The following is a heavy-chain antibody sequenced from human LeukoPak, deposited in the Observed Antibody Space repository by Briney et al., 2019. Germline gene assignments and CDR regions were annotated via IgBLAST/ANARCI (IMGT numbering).Heavy chain of an antibody. J-gene: IGHJ6*02. V-gene: IGHV3-30*18. CDR2: IPYDGSNK. CDR1: GFTFSSYG. Sequence: PGGSLRLSCAASGFTFSSYGMHWVRQAPGKGLEWVAVIPYDGSNKYYADSVKGRFTISRDNSKNTLYLQMNSLRAEDTAVYYCAKDLQYQLPYYYYGMDVWGQGTTVTVSS. D-gene: IGHD2-2*01. CDR3: AKDLQYQLPYYYYGMDV.